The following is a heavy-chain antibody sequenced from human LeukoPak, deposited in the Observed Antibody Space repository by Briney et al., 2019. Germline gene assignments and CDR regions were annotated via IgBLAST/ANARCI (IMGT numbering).Heavy chain of an antibody. V-gene: IGHV3-30*03. Sequence: GGPLRLSCTAAGFILGDYALTWVRQAPGEVLEFVAVISYDGSHKYYADFVKGRFSISRDNSKYTLYLHMNSIGADVAAVCYCATASRLAYDTFDIWGQGTVVTVSS. J-gene: IGHJ3*02. D-gene: IGHD2/OR15-2a*01. CDR1: GFILGDYA. CDR2: ISYDGSHK. CDR3: ATASRLAYDTFDI.